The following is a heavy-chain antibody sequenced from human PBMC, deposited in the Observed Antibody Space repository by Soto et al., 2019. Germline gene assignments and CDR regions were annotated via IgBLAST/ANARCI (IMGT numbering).Heavy chain of an antibody. CDR3: AKQHCIDGICYSNYYGLDA. CDR2: ISGRGADT. D-gene: IGHD2-8*01. Sequence: QSGGSLRLSCEAFGFSFKYYAMSWVRQAPGKGLEWVSVISGRGADTNYADSVKGRFTVSRDNSKNTLFLQMMSLRVEDTAVYYCAKQHCIDGICYSNYYGLDAWGQGATVTVSS. J-gene: IGHJ6*02. V-gene: IGHV3-23*01. CDR1: GFSFKYYA.